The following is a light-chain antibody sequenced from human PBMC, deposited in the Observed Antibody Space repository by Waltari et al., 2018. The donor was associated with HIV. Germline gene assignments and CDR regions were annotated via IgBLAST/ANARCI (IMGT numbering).Light chain of an antibody. CDR2: EVS. CDR3: CSYAGSSTFYV. CDR1: SSDVGSYNL. J-gene: IGLJ1*01. Sequence: QSALTQPASVSGSPGQSITISCTGTSSDVGSYNLVSWYQQHPGKAPKLMIYEVSKRHSGVSNRFSGSKSGNTASRTISGLQAEDEADYYCCSYAGSSTFYVFGTGTKVTVL. V-gene: IGLV2-23*02.